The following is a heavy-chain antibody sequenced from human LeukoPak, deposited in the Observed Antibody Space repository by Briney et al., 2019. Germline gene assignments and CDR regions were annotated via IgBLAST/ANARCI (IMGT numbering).Heavy chain of an antibody. CDR1: RFTFSNYA. J-gene: IGHJ1*01. Sequence: GGSLRLSCAASRFTFSNYAMSWVRQAPGKGLEWVANIKQDGSEKYYVDSVKGRFTISRDNAKNSLYLQMSSLRAEDTAVYYCAKDPLRARPSEYFQHWGQGTLVTVSS. D-gene: IGHD6-6*01. CDR2: IKQDGSEK. CDR3: AKDPLRARPSEYFQH. V-gene: IGHV3-7*03.